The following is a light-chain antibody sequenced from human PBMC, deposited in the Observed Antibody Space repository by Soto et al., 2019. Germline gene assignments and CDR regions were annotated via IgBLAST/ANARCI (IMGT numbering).Light chain of an antibody. V-gene: IGLV2-14*01. Sequence: QSALTQPASVSGSPGQSITISCTGTSSDVGDYNYVSWYQHHPGKAPKLIIYEVNNRPSGVSNRFSGSKSGSTASLTISGLQAEDEADYYCSAYTSISTYVFGTGTKLPVL. J-gene: IGLJ1*01. CDR1: SSDVGDYNY. CDR2: EVN. CDR3: SAYTSISTYV.